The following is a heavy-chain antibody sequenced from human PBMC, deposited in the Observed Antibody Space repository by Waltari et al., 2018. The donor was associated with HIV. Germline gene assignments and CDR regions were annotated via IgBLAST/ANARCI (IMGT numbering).Heavy chain of an antibody. J-gene: IGHJ1*01. V-gene: IGHV1-8*01. CDR1: GYTFSSHD. D-gene: IGHD6-19*01. CDR2: MNPNSGNT. CDR3: ARGIEVAGTEFQH. Sequence: QVQLVQSGAEVKKPGASVKVSCKASGYTFSSHDINWVRQATGKGLEWMGWMNPNSGNTGYAQKFQGRVSMTRNTSISTAYMEMSSLRSEDTAVYYCARGIEVAGTEFQHWGQGTLVTVSS.